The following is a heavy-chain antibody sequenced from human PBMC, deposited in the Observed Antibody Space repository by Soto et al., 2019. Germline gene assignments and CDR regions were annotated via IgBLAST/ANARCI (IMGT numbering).Heavy chain of an antibody. CDR2: ISYDGSNK. V-gene: IGHV3-30-3*01. CDR1: GFTFCIYA. CDR3: AREDLGSLYYGMDV. D-gene: IGHD1-26*01. J-gene: IGHJ6*02. Sequence: GGSLRLSCAASGFTFCIYAMHWVRQAPGKGLEWVAVISYDGSNKYYADSVKGRFTISRDNSKNTLYLQMNSLRAEDTAVYYCAREDLGSLYYGMDVWGQGTTVTVSS.